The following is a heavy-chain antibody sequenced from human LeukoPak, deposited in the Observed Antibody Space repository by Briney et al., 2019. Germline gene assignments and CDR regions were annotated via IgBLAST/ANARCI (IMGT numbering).Heavy chain of an antibody. D-gene: IGHD3-22*01. J-gene: IGHJ5*02. CDR2: IYYSGST. CDR3: ARDQGVYDSSGYYYGVWFDP. CDR1: GGSISSYY. Sequence: PSETLSLTCTVSGGSISSYYWSWIRQPPGKGLEWIGYIYYSGSTNYNPSLKRRVTISVDTSKNQFSLKLSSVTAAATAVYYCARDQGVYDSSGYYYGVWFDPWGQGTLVTVSS. V-gene: IGHV4-59*01.